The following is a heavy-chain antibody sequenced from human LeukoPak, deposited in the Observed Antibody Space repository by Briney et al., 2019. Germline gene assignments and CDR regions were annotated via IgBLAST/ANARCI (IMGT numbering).Heavy chain of an antibody. V-gene: IGHV3-11*01. D-gene: IGHD3-22*01. Sequence: GGSLRLSCAASGFTFSDYYMSWIRQAPGKGLEWVSYISSSGSTIYYADSVKGRFTISRDNAKNSLYLQMNSLRAEDTAVYYCANGGYYDSSGYPAFDYWGQGTLVTVSS. CDR1: GFTFSDYY. CDR2: ISSSGSTI. CDR3: ANGGYYDSSGYPAFDY. J-gene: IGHJ4*02.